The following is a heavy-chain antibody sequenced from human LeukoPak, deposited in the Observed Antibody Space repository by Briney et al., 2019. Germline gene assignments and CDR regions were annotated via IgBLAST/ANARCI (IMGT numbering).Heavy chain of an antibody. D-gene: IGHD3-16*01. CDR2: INPNSGGT. J-gene: IGHJ5*02. CDR3: ASSTWRTYNWFDP. V-gene: IGHV1-2*02. CDR1: GYTFTGFY. Sequence: ASVKVSCKASGYTFTGFYMHWVRQAPGQGLEWMGWINPNSGGTNYAQKFQGRVTMTRDTSISTAYMELSRLRSDDTAVYYCASSTWRTYNWFDPWGQGTLVTVSS.